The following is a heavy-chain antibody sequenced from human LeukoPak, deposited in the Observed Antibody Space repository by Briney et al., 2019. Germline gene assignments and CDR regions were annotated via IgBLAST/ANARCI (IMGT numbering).Heavy chain of an antibody. J-gene: IGHJ2*01. V-gene: IGHV3-13*01. Sequence: GGSLRLSCAASGFTFSKDDFHWVRHAPGKGLERVAAISVTGDTYNADRVKGRFTISREDADNSLYLQMRSLGAGDTALYCCTKEFCGSRAACAGGSYYDFWGRGALVTVSS. CDR1: GFTFSKDD. CDR3: TKEFCGSRAACAGGSYYDF. D-gene: IGHD2-15*01. CDR2: ISVTGDT.